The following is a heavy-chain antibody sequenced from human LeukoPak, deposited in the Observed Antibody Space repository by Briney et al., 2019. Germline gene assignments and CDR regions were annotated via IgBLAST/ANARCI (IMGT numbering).Heavy chain of an antibody. CDR2: ISSSGSTI. CDR1: GFTFSSYE. V-gene: IGHV3-48*03. CDR3: ARGGWLQPRPYDY. Sequence: GGSLRLSCAASGFTFSSYEMNWVRQAPGKGLEWVSYISSSGSTIYYADSVKGRFTISRDNAKNSLYLQMNSLRAEDTAVYYCARGGWLQPRPYDYWGQGTLVTVSS. J-gene: IGHJ4*02. D-gene: IGHD5-24*01.